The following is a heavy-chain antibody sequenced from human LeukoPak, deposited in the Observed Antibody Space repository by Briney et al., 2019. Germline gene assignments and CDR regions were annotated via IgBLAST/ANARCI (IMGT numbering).Heavy chain of an antibody. D-gene: IGHD4-11*01. CDR1: GYTFTSYD. CDR3: ARGPPPNLQASVNFDY. J-gene: IGHJ4*02. CDR2: MNPNSGNT. Sequence: ASVKVSCKASGYTFTSYDINWVRQATGQGLEWMGWMNPNSGNTGYAQKFQGRVTMTRNTSISTAYMELSSLRSEDTAVYYCARGPPPNLQASVNFDYWGQGTLVTVSS. V-gene: IGHV1-8*01.